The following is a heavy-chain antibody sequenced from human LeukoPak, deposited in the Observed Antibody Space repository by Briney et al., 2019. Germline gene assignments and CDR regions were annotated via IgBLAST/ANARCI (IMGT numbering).Heavy chain of an antibody. D-gene: IGHD1-14*01. CDR2: ISYDGSNK. Sequence: GGSLRLSCAASGFTLSSYGMHWVRQAPGKGLEWVAVISYDGSNKYYADSVKGRFTISRDNSKNTLYLQMNSLRAEDTAVYYCAKGPEGDYSDYWGQGTLVTVSS. V-gene: IGHV3-30*18. CDR1: GFTLSSYG. J-gene: IGHJ4*02. CDR3: AKGPEGDYSDY.